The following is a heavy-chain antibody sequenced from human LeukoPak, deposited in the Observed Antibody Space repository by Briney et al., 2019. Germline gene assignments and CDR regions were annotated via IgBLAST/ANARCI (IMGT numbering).Heavy chain of an antibody. Sequence: PSETLSPTCAVYGGAFSGYYWSWIRQPPGKGREWIGEINHSGSTNYNPSPKSLVTISVDTPKNHISPKRSSVTAPHTASCYSARVFSSWRCSSTSRYIRWFAASGQGTLVTVYS. J-gene: IGHJ5*02. V-gene: IGHV4-34*01. D-gene: IGHD2-2*02. CDR3: ARVFSSWRCSSTSRYIRWFAA. CDR1: GGAFSGYY. CDR2: INHSGST.